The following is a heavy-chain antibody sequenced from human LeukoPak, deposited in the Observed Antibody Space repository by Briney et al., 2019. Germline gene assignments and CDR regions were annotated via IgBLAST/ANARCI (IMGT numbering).Heavy chain of an antibody. CDR3: ARNQVTMVRGVNFYYYYMDV. CDR1: GFTFSSYS. Sequence: GGSLRLSCEASGFTFSSYSMNWVRQAPGKGLEWVSSISSSSSYIYYADSVKGRFTISRDNAKNSLYLQMNSLRAEDTAVYYCARNQVTMVRGVNFYYYYMDVWGKGTTVTVSS. D-gene: IGHD3-10*01. V-gene: IGHV3-21*01. J-gene: IGHJ6*03. CDR2: ISSSSSYI.